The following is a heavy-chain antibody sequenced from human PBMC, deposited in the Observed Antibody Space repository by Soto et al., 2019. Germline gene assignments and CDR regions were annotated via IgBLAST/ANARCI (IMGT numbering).Heavy chain of an antibody. CDR2: ISPGSRYP. CDR3: VRGGGGGLFDP. J-gene: IGHJ5*02. D-gene: IGHD2-15*01. Sequence: GSLRLSCAASGFTFSSYGMHWVRQSPGKGLEWLSYISPGSRYPAYADSVKGRFTISRDNTKRSLYLQMMSLTAEDTAIYYCVRGGGGGLFDPWGQGTMVTVSS. CDR1: GFTFSSYG. V-gene: IGHV3-21*05.